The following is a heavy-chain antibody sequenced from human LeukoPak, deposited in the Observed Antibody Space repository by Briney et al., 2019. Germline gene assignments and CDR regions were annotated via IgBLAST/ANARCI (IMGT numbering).Heavy chain of an antibody. CDR3: AKDPIRDYSNYGTWFDY. CDR2: ISGSGGST. Sequence: GGSLRLSCAASGFTFSSYAMSWVRQAPGKGLEWVSAISGSGGSTYYADSVKGRFTISRDNSKNTLYLQMNSLRAEDTAVYYCAKDPIRDYSNYGTWFDYWGQGTLVTVSS. CDR1: GFTFSSYA. V-gene: IGHV3-23*01. D-gene: IGHD4-11*01. J-gene: IGHJ4*02.